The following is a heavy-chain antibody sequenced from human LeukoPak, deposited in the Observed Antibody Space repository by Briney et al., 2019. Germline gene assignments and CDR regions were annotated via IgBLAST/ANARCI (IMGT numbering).Heavy chain of an antibody. CDR3: ATDLRDDGDPTSFG. J-gene: IGHJ4*02. D-gene: IGHD4-17*01. CDR1: GYTLTELS. CDR2: FDPEDGET. V-gene: IGHV1-24*01. Sequence: ASVKVSCKVSGYTLTELSMHWVRQAPGKGLEWMGGFDPEDGETIYAQKFQGRVTMTEDTSTDTAYMELSSLRSEDTAVYYCATDLRDDGDPTSFGWGQGTLVTVSS.